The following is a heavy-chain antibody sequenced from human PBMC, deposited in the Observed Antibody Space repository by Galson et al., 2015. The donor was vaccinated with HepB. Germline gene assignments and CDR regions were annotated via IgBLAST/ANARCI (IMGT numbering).Heavy chain of an antibody. J-gene: IGHJ4*02. CDR1: GFTFSSYG. Sequence: SLRLSCAASGFTFSSYGMHWVRQAPGKGLEWVAFIRYGGSNKYYADSVKGRFTISRDNSKNTLYLQMNSLRAEDTAVYYCARNGGPAATLVDYWGQGTLVTVSS. D-gene: IGHD2-2*01. CDR3: ARNGGPAATLVDY. CDR2: IRYGGSNK. V-gene: IGHV3-30*02.